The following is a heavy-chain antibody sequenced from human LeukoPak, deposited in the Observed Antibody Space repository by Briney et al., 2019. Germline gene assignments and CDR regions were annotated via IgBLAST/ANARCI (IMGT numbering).Heavy chain of an antibody. CDR2: IYYDGSNK. CDR1: GFTFSSYG. Sequence: GRSLRLSCAASGFTFSSYGMHWVRQAPGKGLEWVAVIYYDGSNKYYTDSVKGRFTISRDNSKNTLYLQMNSLRAEDTAVYYCARSGALKGAGGGGFEYFDYWGQGTLVTVSS. CDR3: ARSGALKGAGGGGFEYFDY. D-gene: IGHD3-16*01. V-gene: IGHV3-33*01. J-gene: IGHJ4*02.